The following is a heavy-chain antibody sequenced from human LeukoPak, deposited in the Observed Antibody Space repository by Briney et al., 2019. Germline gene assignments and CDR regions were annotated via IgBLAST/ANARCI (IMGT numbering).Heavy chain of an antibody. CDR2: IKLDGSEK. V-gene: IGHV3-7*03. CDR1: GFTFGKCW. J-gene: IGHJ4*02. D-gene: IGHD3/OR15-3a*01. CDR3: ARDQYDTWSRRGNFDS. Sequence: GGSLRLSCVASGFTFGKCWMSWVRQAPGKGLEWVANIKLDGSEKNYVDSVKGRFTVSRDNTKNSLYLQMNSLRAEDTAVFYCARDQYDTWSRRGNFDSWGQGTLVIVSS.